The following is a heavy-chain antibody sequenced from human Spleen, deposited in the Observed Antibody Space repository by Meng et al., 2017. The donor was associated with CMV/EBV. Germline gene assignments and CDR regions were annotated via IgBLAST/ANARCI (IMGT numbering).Heavy chain of an antibody. CDR1: GFTFRDYA. D-gene: IGHD5-12*01. CDR2: ISYDGSNK. Sequence: SCAASGFTFRDYAIHWVRQAPGKGLEWVAVISYDGSNKYYADSVKGRFTISRDNSENTLFLQMNSLRAEDTAVYYCARDSGGYPGDYWGQGTLVTVSS. J-gene: IGHJ4*02. V-gene: IGHV3-30-3*01. CDR3: ARDSGGYPGDY.